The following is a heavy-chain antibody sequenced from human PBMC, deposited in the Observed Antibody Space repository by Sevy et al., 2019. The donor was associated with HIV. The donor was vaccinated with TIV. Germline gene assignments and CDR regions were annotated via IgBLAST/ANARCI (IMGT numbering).Heavy chain of an antibody. CDR3: GRVRGTMVRGVIIKTYYFDY. V-gene: IGHV3-7*03. CDR2: IKQDGSEK. D-gene: IGHD3-10*01. J-gene: IGHJ4*02. CDR1: GFTFSSYW. Sequence: GGSLRLSCAASGFTFSSYWMSWVRQAPGKGLEWVANIKQDGSEKYYVDSVKGRFTISRDNAKNSLNLQMNSLRAEDTAVYYCGRVRGTMVRGVIIKTYYFDYWGQGTLVTVSS.